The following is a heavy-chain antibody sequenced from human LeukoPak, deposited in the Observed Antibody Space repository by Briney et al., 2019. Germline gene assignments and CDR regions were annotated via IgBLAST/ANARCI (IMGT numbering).Heavy chain of an antibody. CDR2: IIPIFGIA. J-gene: IGHJ3*02. V-gene: IGHV1-69*04. CDR3: ARAVVVVAATNGAFDI. D-gene: IGHD2-15*01. CDR1: GGTFSSYA. Sequence: SVKVSCKASGGTFSSYAISWVRQAPGQGLEWMGRIIPIFGIANYAQKFQGRVTITADKSTSTAYMELGSLRSEDTAVYYCARAVVVVAATNGAFDIWGQGTMVTVSS.